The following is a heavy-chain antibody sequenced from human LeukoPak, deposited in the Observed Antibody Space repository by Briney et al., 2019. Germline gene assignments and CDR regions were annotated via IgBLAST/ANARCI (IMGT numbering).Heavy chain of an antibody. CDR2: IYSGGST. D-gene: IGHD3-10*01. J-gene: IGHJ6*03. CDR3: ARTPVTMVRGVITETYYYYYYMDV. CDR1: GFTVSSNY. Sequence: PGGSLRLSCAASGFTVSSNYMSWVRQAPGKGLEWVSVIYSGGSTYYADSVKGRFTISRDNSKNTLYLQMNSLRAEDTAVYYCARTPVTMVRGVITETYYYYYYMDVWGKGTTVTISS. V-gene: IGHV3-66*01.